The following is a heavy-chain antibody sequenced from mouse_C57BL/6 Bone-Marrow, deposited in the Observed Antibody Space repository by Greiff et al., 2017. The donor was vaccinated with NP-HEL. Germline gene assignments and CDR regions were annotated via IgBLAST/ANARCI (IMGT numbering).Heavy chain of an antibody. D-gene: IGHD2-3*01. CDR3: VRHGWTWFAY. V-gene: IGHV10-1*01. Sequence: EVQLVESGGGLVQPKGSLKLSCAASGFSFNTYAMNWVRQAPGKGLEWVARIRSKSNNYATYYADSVKDRFTISRDDSESMLYLQMNNLKTEDTAMYYCVRHGWTWFAYWGQGTLVTVSA. J-gene: IGHJ3*01. CDR2: IRSKSNNYAT. CDR1: GFSFNTYA.